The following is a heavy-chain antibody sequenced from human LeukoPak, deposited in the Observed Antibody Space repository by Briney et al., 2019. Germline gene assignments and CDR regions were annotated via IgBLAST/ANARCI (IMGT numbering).Heavy chain of an antibody. J-gene: IGHJ4*02. V-gene: IGHV1-2*02. CDR3: ARANNWNDGPGDY. D-gene: IGHD1-20*01. Sequence: ASVNVSCKASGYTFTGYFVHWVRQAPGQGLEWMGWINPDSGGTNYAQNFQGRVTMTRDTSTSTAYMELSRLRSDDTAVYYCARANNWNDGPGDYWGQGTLVTVSS. CDR1: GYTFTGYF. CDR2: INPDSGGT.